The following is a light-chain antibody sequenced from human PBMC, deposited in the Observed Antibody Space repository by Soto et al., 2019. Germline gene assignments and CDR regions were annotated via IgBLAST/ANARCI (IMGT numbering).Light chain of an antibody. J-gene: IGKJ1*01. CDR3: LQHNSSPQT. CDR2: AAS. Sequence: DIQMTQSPSSLSASVGDRVTITCRASQGIRHDLGWFQQRPGKAPKRLIYAASSLQSGVPSTFSGSGSGTEFTLTISSLQPEDFATYYCLQHNSSPQTFGQGTKVEIK. CDR1: QGIRHD. V-gene: IGKV1-17*01.